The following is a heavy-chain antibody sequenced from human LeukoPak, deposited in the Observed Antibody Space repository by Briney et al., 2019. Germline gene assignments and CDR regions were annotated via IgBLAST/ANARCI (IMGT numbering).Heavy chain of an antibody. J-gene: IGHJ4*02. V-gene: IGHV3-30*18. CDR2: ISYDGSKK. CDR3: AKDRGDYGDYIDY. D-gene: IGHD4-17*01. CDR1: GFTFSSYG. Sequence: GRSLRLSCAASGFTFSSYGMNGVRQAPGKGREWVAVISYDGSKKYYADSVKGRFTISRDNSKNTLYLQMNSLRAEDTAVYYCAKDRGDYGDYIDYWGQGTLVTVSS.